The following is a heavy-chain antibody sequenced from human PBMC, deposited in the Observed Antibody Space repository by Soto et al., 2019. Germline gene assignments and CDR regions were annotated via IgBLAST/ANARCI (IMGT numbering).Heavy chain of an antibody. D-gene: IGHD3-10*01. CDR2: VHHSWGS. J-gene: IGHJ6*02. Sequence: QVQLQESGPGLVKPSETLSLSCTVSGGSINIYYWSWIRQSPGKRMEWIGYVHHSWGSSYNPSLQSRVAISLDTSKSQFSLKVTSVTATDTAVYYCARQGFGPLHSLVDVWGQGTTVTVSS. CDR3: ARQGFGPLHSLVDV. V-gene: IGHV4-59*08. CDR1: GGSINIYY.